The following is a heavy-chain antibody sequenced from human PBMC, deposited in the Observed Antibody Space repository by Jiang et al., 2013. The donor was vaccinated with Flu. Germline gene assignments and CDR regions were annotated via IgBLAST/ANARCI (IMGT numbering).Heavy chain of an antibody. J-gene: IGHJ3*02. D-gene: IGHD3-22*01. V-gene: IGHV5-51*01. Sequence: GAEVKKPGESLKISCKGSGYSFTSYWIGWVRQMPGKGLEWMGIIYPGDSDTRYSPSFQGQVTISADKSISTAYLQWSSLKASDTAMYYCARLRDYYDSSGTRRGGAFDIVGPRDNGHRL. CDR3: ARLRDYYDSSGTRRGGAFDI. CDR1: GYSFTSYW. CDR2: IYPGDSDT.